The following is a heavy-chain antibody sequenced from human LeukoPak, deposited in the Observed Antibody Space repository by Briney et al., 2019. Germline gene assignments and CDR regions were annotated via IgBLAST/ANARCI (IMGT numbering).Heavy chain of an antibody. CDR1: GYTFSSYG. J-gene: IGHJ4*02. D-gene: IGHD1-26*01. CDR2: ISAYNGNT. V-gene: IGHV1-18*01. CDR3: AGEGTYSGSYWDDY. Sequence: GASVKVSCKASGYTFSSYGINWVRQAPGQGLEWMGWISAYNGNTRYAQKVQGRLTMTTDTSTSTAYLDLGSLRSDDTAVYYCAGEGTYSGSYWDDYWGQGTLVIVSS.